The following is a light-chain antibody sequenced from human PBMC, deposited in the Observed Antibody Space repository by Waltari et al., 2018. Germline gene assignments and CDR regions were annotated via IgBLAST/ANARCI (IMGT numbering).Light chain of an antibody. CDR3: QQYHSLPPMFT. CDR2: GTS. V-gene: IGKV1-33*01. J-gene: IGKJ2*01. Sequence: DIQMTQSTSSLSASVGDRVTITCQASHDIGNYLNWYQQKPGKAPKLLIYGTSNLETGVPSRFSGSGSGTDFTFTINSLQPEDIATYYCQQYHSLPPMFTFGQGTKLEIK. CDR1: HDIGNY.